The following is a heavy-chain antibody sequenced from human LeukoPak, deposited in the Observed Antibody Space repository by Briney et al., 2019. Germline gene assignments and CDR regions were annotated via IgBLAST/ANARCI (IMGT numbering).Heavy chain of an antibody. J-gene: IGHJ4*02. D-gene: IGHD4-17*01. V-gene: IGHV1-18*01. CDR3: AREGLATLTSEF. CDR1: GYNFISYD. CDR2: ISAYSGNT. Sequence: ASVKVSCKASGYNFISYDIGWVRQAPGQGLEWMGWISAYSGNTNYAQKLLGRVTMTTDTSTSTAYMELRSLRSDDTAVYYCAREGLATLTSEFWGQGTLVTVSS.